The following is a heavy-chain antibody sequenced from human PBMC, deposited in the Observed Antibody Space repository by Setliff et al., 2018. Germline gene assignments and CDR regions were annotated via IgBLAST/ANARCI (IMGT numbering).Heavy chain of an antibody. CDR1: GGSISSGGYS. J-gene: IGHJ4*02. D-gene: IGHD1-1*01. Sequence: SETLSLTCAVSGGSISSGGYSWSWIRQPPGKGLEWTGYIYHSGSTYYNPSLKSRVTISVDRSKNQFSLKLSSVTALDTAVYYCARVRNTQNGFFDYWSQGTLVTVSS. CDR2: IYHSGST. CDR3: ARVRNTQNGFFDY. V-gene: IGHV4-30-2*01.